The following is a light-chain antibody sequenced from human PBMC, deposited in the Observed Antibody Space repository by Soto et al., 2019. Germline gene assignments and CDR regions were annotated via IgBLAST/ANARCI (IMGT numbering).Light chain of an antibody. V-gene: IGLV2-14*01. J-gene: IGLJ1*01. Sequence: QSVLTQPASVSGSPGQSITISCTGTSSDVGGYNHVSWYQQHPGKAPKLMIYDLSNRPSGVSNRFSGSKSGNTASLTISGLQPEDEADYYCSSFTSTSTNYVFGTGTKLTVL. CDR2: DLS. CDR3: SSFTSTSTNYV. CDR1: SSDVGGYNH.